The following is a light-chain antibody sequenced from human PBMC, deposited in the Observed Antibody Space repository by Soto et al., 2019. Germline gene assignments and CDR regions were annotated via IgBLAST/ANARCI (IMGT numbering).Light chain of an antibody. Sequence: EFVLTQSPAILSLSPGERATLSCRASQSISNYLAWYQQKPGQAPRLLIYDASNRATGIPARFSGSGSGTAFTLTISSLEPEDFAVYYCQQRSTWWTFGQGTKVELK. CDR1: QSISNY. CDR3: QQRSTWWT. CDR2: DAS. J-gene: IGKJ1*01. V-gene: IGKV3-11*01.